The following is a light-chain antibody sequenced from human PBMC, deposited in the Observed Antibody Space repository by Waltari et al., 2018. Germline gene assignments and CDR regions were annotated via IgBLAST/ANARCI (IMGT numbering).Light chain of an antibody. CDR2: YAS. Sequence: DIQMTQSPSSLSASVGDKVTITCRASQGINSYLVWYQQKPGKAPKPLIYYASNLESGVPSRFSGSGSGTEFTLTISSLQPEDFATYYCQQYNSAPLTFGGGTKVEIK. CDR1: QGINSY. CDR3: QQYNSAPLT. J-gene: IGKJ4*01. V-gene: IGKV1-16*01.